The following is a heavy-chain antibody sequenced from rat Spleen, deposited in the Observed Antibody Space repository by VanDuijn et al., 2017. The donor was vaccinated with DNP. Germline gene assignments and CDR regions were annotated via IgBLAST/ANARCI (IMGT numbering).Heavy chain of an antibody. V-gene: IGHV5-31*01. CDR1: GFTFNNYW. D-gene: IGHD1-12*03. J-gene: IGHJ1*01. CDR3: ARGNDYYYPYWYFDF. CDR2: ISASGGST. Sequence: EVQLVESGGGLVQPGRSLKVSCVVSGFTFNNYWMTWIRQVPTKGLEWVATISASGGSTYYPDSVKGRFTISRDNTENTVYLQMNNLRSEDTARYFCARGNDYYYPYWYFDFWGPGTMVTVSS.